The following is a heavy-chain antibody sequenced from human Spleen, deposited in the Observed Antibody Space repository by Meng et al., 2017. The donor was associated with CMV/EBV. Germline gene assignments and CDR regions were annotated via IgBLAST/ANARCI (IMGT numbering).Heavy chain of an antibody. CDR2: ISNSGALM. CDR3: GRGINSYYSPYGMDV. V-gene: IGHV3-48*03. D-gene: IGHD5-24*01. CDR1: GFTFRTYE. Sequence: GGSLRLSCAASGFTFRTYEMNWVRQAPGKGLEWVSYISNSGALMYYADSMKGRFTIARDNARNSLYLQMNSLTAEDTAFYYCGRGINSYYSPYGMDVWGQGTTVTVSS. J-gene: IGHJ6*02.